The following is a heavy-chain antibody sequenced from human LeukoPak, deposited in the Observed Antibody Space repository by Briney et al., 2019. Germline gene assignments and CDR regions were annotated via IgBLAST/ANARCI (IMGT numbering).Heavy chain of an antibody. V-gene: IGHV4-59*12. Sequence: SETLSLTCTVSGGSISSYYWSWIRQPPGKGLEWIGYIYYSGSTYYNPSLKSRVTISVDTSKNQFSLKLSSVTAADTAVYYCARGMAPTYCSGGSCYSGIGYYYYYYMDVWGKGTTVTISS. J-gene: IGHJ6*03. CDR1: GGSISSYY. CDR3: ARGMAPTYCSGGSCYSGIGYYYYYYMDV. CDR2: IYYSGST. D-gene: IGHD2-15*01.